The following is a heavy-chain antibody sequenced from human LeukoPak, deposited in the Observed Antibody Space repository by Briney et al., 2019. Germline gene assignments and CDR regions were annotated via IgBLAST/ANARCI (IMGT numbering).Heavy chain of an antibody. J-gene: IGHJ6*03. V-gene: IGHV1-69*06. CDR1: GGTFSSYA. CDR3: ARQAPNTAMVHPYYYYYMDV. D-gene: IGHD5-18*01. CDR2: IIPIFGTA. Sequence: SVKVSCKASGGTFSSYAISWVRQAPGQGLEWMGGIIPIFGTANYAQKFQGRVTITADKSTSTAYMELSSLRSEDTAVYYCARQAPNTAMVHPYYYYYMDVWGKGTTVTVSS.